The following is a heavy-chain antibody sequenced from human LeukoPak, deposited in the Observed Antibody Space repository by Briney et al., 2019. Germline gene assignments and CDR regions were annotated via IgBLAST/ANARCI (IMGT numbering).Heavy chain of an antibody. CDR3: ARPSFSTSSGNPSDY. CDR2: TRNKANSYTT. Sequence: QSGGSLRLSCAASGFTFSDHYMDWVRQAPGKGLEWVGRTRNKANSYTTEYAASVKGRSTISRDDSKNSLYLQMNSLTTEDTAVYYCARPSFSTSSGNPSDYWGQGTLVTVSS. D-gene: IGHD3-10*01. J-gene: IGHJ4*02. CDR1: GFTFSDHY. V-gene: IGHV3-72*01.